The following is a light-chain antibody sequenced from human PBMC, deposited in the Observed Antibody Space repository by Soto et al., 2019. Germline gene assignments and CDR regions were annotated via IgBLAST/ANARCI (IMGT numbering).Light chain of an antibody. J-gene: IGKJ4*01. CDR3: QQFDNRPLT. V-gene: IGKV1-33*01. CDR1: QDISNY. CDR2: DAS. Sequence: DIQVNQSPCCLSASVGDRVTRTCQASQDISNYLNWYQQKPEKAPKLLIYDASTLETGVPSRFSGSGSGTDFTFTITSLQPEDIATYFCQQFDNRPLTFGGGTKVDIK.